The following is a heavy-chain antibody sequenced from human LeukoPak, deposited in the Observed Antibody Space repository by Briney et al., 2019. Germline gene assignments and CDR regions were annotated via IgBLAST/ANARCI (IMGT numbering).Heavy chain of an antibody. CDR1: GGSISSYY. V-gene: IGHV4-4*07. CDR2: IYTSGST. J-gene: IGHJ6*03. D-gene: IGHD2-21*01. Sequence: SETLSLTCTVSGGSISSYYWSWILQPAGKGLEWIGRIYTSGSTNYNPSLKSRVTMSVDTSKNQFSLKLSSVTAADTAVYYCAIRHSRPYYYYYMDVWGKGTTVTVSS. CDR3: AIRHSRPYYYYYMDV.